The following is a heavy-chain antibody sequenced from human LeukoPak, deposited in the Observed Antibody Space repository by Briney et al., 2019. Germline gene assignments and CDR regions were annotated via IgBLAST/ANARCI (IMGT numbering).Heavy chain of an antibody. V-gene: IGHV4-34*01. CDR3: ARGSWYDPNWFDP. Sequence: SETLSLTCAVYGGSFSGNYWSWIRQPPGKGLEWIGEINHSGSTNYNPSLKSRVTISVDTSKNQFSLKLSSVTAADTAVYYCARGSWYDPNWFDPWGQGTLVTVSS. CDR2: INHSGST. J-gene: IGHJ5*02. D-gene: IGHD6-13*01. CDR1: GGSFSGNY.